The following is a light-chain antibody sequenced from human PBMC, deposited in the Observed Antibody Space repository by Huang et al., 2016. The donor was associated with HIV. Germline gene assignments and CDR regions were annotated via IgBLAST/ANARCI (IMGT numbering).Light chain of an antibody. Sequence: IVMTPSPVTLSVSPGERAALSCRAGQSIKSNLAWYQQKPGQAPRLLIYGASTRATGVPARFSGSGSGTEFTLTINNLQSDDFAVYYCQQYDYWPPVTFGQGTKV. CDR3: QQYDYWPPVT. J-gene: IGKJ1*01. CDR2: GAS. V-gene: IGKV3-15*01. CDR1: QSIKSN.